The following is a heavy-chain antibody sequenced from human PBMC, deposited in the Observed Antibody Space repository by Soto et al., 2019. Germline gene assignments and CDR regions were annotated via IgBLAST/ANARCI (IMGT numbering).Heavy chain of an antibody. CDR3: ARDKITGLFDY. Sequence: SETLSLTCTVSGGSISSGDYYWSWIRQPPGKGLEWIGSIYYSGSIYYNPSLKSRVTISVDTSKNQFSLKLTSVTAADTAVYYCARDKITGLFDYWGQGTLVTVSS. CDR2: IYYSGSI. J-gene: IGHJ4*02. CDR1: GGSISSGDYY. V-gene: IGHV4-30-4*01. D-gene: IGHD2-8*02.